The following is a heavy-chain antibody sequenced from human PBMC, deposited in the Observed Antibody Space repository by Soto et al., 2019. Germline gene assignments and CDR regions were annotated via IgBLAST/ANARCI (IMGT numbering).Heavy chain of an antibody. Sequence: GGSLRLSCAASGFTFSDHYMDWVRQAPGKGLEWVGRTRNRANSYTTEYAASVKGRFTISRDDSKNSLYLQMNSLKTEDTAVYHCARVSLQGNYFDYWGQGTLVTVSS. CDR3: ARVSLQGNYFDY. V-gene: IGHV3-72*01. CDR1: GFTFSDHY. J-gene: IGHJ4*02. CDR2: TRNRANSYTT.